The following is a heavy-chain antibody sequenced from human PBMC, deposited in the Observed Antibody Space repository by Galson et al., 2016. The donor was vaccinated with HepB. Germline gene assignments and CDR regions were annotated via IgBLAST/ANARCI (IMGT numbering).Heavy chain of an antibody. CDR1: GGSISRYY. Sequence: LSLTCTVSGGSISRYYWSWIRQSPGKGLEWIGYIYYSGSANYNPSLKSRLTISVDTSKNLFSLKLTSVTAADTAAYYCARANLGFCTSTTCSSNWFDPWGQGTLVTVS. D-gene: IGHD2-2*01. CDR2: IYYSGSA. V-gene: IGHV4-59*08. J-gene: IGHJ5*02. CDR3: ARANLGFCTSTTCSSNWFDP.